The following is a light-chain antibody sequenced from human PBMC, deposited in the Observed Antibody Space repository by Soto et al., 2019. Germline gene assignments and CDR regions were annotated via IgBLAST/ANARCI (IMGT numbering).Light chain of an antibody. CDR3: QQSNSYPLT. Sequence: IQMTQSPSTLSASAGDRVTITCRASQNISPYLAWYQQKPGKAPKLLIYMASSLQSGVPSRFSGSGSGTEFTLTISSLQPDDFATYYCQQSNSYPLTFGQGTQVDIK. V-gene: IGKV1-5*03. CDR2: MAS. J-gene: IGKJ1*01. CDR1: QNISPY.